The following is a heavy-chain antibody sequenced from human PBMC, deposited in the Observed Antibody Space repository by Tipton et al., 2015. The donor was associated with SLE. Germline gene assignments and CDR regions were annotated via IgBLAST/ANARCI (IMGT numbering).Heavy chain of an antibody. Sequence: SLRLSCAASGFTVSSNYMSWVRQAPGKGLEWVSNIKQDGSEKYYVDSVKGRFTISRDNAKNSLYLQMNSLRAEDTAVYYCARDQPGIAAAGTTRWGQGTLVTVSS. J-gene: IGHJ4*02. D-gene: IGHD6-13*01. CDR1: GFTVSSNY. CDR3: ARDQPGIAAAGTTR. V-gene: IGHV3-7*05. CDR2: IKQDGSEK.